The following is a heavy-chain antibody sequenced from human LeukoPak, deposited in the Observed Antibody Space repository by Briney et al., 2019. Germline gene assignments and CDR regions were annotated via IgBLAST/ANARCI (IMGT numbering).Heavy chain of an antibody. CDR2: ISSSSSYI. CDR1: GFTFSSYS. V-gene: IGHV3-21*01. Sequence: PGGSLRLSCAASGFTFSSYSMNWVRQAPGKGLEWVSSISSSSSYIYYADSVKGRFTISRDNAKNSLYLQMNSLRAEDTAVYYCARDPSGYSYGYVVDYFDYWGQGTLVTVSS. CDR3: ARDPSGYSYGYVVDYFDY. J-gene: IGHJ4*02. D-gene: IGHD5-18*01.